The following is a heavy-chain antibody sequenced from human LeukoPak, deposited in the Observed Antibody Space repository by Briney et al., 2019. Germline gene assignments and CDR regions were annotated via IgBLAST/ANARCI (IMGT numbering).Heavy chain of an antibody. D-gene: IGHD3-16*01. CDR3: AKERDGNVLRLGH. CDR1: GYTFSDYS. CDR2: IYPNGGDT. J-gene: IGHJ4*02. Sequence: ASVKVSCKASGYTFSDYSMQWVRQAPGQGLEWMGWIYPNGGDTNYSQKLQGRVTMTWDTSINTAYMELNRLSSDDTAVYYCAKERDGNVLRLGHWGQGTLVTVSS. V-gene: IGHV1-2*02.